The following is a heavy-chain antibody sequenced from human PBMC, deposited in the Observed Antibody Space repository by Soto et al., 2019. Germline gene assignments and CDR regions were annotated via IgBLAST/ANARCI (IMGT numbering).Heavy chain of an antibody. CDR3: ASQAAGDIVLMVYAMGGMDV. CDR2: IIPIFGTA. Sequence: SVKVACRASGGTFSSYAISWARQAPGQGLEWMGGIIPIFGTANYAQKFQGRVTITADESTSTAYMALSSLRSEDTDVYYCASQAAGDIVLMVYAMGGMDVWAQGTTLT. V-gene: IGHV1-69*13. CDR1: GGTFSSYA. D-gene: IGHD2-8*01. J-gene: IGHJ6*02.